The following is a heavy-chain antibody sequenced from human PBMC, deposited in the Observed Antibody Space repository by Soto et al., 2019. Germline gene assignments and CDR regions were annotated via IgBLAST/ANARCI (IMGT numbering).Heavy chain of an antibody. V-gene: IGHV3-74*01. CDR1: GFTFSHYW. CDR3: ATGDSGYISTGY. Sequence: EVHLVESGGGVVQPGGALRLSCAPSGFTFSHYWMHWVRQAPRTGLVWVSRIKSDGTYTNYGDFVKGPFPISRDNGESTLYLQMKSQRAEDTAVYFCATGDSGYISTGYWGQGTLVTVSS. CDR2: IKSDGTYT. J-gene: IGHJ4*02. D-gene: IGHD5-12*01.